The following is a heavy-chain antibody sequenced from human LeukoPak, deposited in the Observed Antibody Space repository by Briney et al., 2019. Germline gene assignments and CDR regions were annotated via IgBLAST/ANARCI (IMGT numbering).Heavy chain of an antibody. CDR3: ARFEYYYDSSGYYSDAFDI. V-gene: IGHV3-23*01. D-gene: IGHD3-22*01. Sequence: GGSLRLSCAASGFTFNNYAMTWVRQAPGKGLEWVSAISGSGGSTYYADSVKGRFTISRDNSKNTLYLQMNSLRAEDTAVYYCARFEYYYDSSGYYSDAFDIWGQGTMVTVSS. CDR2: ISGSGGST. J-gene: IGHJ3*02. CDR1: GFTFNNYA.